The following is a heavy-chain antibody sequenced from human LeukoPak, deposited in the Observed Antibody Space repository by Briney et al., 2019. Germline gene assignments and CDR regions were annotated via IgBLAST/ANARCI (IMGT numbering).Heavy chain of an antibody. Sequence: SETLSLTCTVSGGSISSYYWSWIRQPPGKGLEWIGYIYYSGSTNYNPSLKSRVTISVDTSKNQFSLKLSSVTAADTAVYYCARERYYIYLDYWGQGTLVTVSS. CDR1: GGSISSYY. D-gene: IGHD1-26*01. CDR3: ARERYYIYLDY. J-gene: IGHJ4*02. CDR2: IYYSGST. V-gene: IGHV4-59*01.